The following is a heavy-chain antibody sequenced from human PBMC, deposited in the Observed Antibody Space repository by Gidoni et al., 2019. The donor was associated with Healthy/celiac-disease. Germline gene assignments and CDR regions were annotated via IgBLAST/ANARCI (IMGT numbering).Heavy chain of an antibody. J-gene: IGHJ6*02. D-gene: IGHD5-18*01. CDR2: IYSGGST. CDR3: ARDPRGYSYGTDYYYGMDV. CDR1: GFTVSSNY. V-gene: IGHV3-53*04. Sequence: EVQLVESGGGLVQPGGSLRLSCAASGFTVSSNYMIWVRQAPGKRLEWVSVIYSGGSTYYADSVKGRFTISRHNSKNTLYLQMNSLRAEDTAVYYCARDPRGYSYGTDYYYGMDVWGQGTTVTVSS.